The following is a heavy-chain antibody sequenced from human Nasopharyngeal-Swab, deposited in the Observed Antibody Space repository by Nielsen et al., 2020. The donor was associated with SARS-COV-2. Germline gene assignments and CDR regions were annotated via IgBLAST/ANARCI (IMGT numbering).Heavy chain of an antibody. J-gene: IGHJ3*02. CDR2: IRSKANSYAT. V-gene: IGHV3-73*01. CDR1: GFTFSGSA. CDR3: TRRAESGDDAFDI. D-gene: IGHD3-10*01. Sequence: GASLKTSCAASGFTFSGSAMHGVRQASGKGLEWVGRIRSKANSYATAYAASVKGRFTISRDDSKNTAYLQLNSLKTEGTAVYYCTRRAESGDDAFDIWGQGTMVTVSS.